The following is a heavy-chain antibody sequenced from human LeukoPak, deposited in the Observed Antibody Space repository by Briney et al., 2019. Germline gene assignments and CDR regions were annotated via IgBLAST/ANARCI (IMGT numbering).Heavy chain of an antibody. D-gene: IGHD6-13*01. J-gene: IGHJ4*02. V-gene: IGHV3-9*01. CDR2: ISWNSGTK. Sequence: GGSLRLSCVASGFNFNDYAMHWVRQAPGKGLEWVSGISWNSGTKDYANSVKGRFTISRDNSRHTLYLQMTGLRAEDTAVYYCAKKTPGTYPFDSWGQGTLVSVSP. CDR3: AKKTPGTYPFDS. CDR1: GFNFNDYA.